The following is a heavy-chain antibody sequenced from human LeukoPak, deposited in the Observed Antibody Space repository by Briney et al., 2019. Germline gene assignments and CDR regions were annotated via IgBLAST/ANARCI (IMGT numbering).Heavy chain of an antibody. V-gene: IGHV4-39*01. CDR3: ATMTTVTTAFDY. CDR2: IYYSGST. Sequence: SETLSLTCTVSGGSVSSGSYYWGWIRQPPGKGLEWIGSIYYSGSTYYNPSLKSRVTISVDTSKNQFSLKLSSVTAADTAVYYCATMTTVTTAFDYWGQGTLVTVSS. J-gene: IGHJ4*02. CDR1: GGSVSSGSYY. D-gene: IGHD4-17*01.